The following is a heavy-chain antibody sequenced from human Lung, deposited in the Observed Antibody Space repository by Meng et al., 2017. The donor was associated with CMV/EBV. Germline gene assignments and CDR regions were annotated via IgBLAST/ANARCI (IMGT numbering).Heavy chain of an antibody. V-gene: IGHV4-4*03. D-gene: IGHD2-21*01. CDR3: RRRSGGAV. J-gene: IGHJ4*02. CDR2: IPHRGSS. CDR1: GNTSTNHNW. Sequence: VQLGEAVPALWKPLATPSLVSAGSGNTSTNHNWVARAPQPPGKGLGWIGEIPHRGSSPYIPCLNSRVSISIDKSKYLFSRNVTSVAAADTAGYHLRRRSGGAVWGQGTLVTVSS.